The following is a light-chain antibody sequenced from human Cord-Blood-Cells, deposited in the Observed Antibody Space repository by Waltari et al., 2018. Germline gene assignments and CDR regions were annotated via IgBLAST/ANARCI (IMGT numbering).Light chain of an antibody. CDR2: GAS. J-gene: IGKJ4*01. CDR1: QSVSSSY. CDR3: QQYGSSPLT. V-gene: IGKV3-20*01. Sequence: EIVLTQSPGTLPLSPGERATLPCRASQSVSSSYFAWYQQKPGQAPRLLIYGASSRATGIPDRFSGSRSGTDFTLTISRLEPEDFAVYYCQQYGSSPLTFGGGTKVEIK.